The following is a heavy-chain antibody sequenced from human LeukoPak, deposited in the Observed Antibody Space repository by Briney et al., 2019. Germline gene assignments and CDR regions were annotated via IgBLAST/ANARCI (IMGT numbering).Heavy chain of an antibody. D-gene: IGHD6-13*01. Sequence: GGSLRLSCEASGFTFTNYDMHWVRQAPGKGLEWVAVTSYDGSNKYNADSVKGRFTVSRDNSKKTVYLQMNSLRAEHTAVFFCARGIAGGLDQWRQGTLVTVSS. CDR3: ARGIAGGLDQ. CDR2: TSYDGSNK. J-gene: IGHJ4*02. CDR1: GFTFTNYD. V-gene: IGHV3-30-3*01.